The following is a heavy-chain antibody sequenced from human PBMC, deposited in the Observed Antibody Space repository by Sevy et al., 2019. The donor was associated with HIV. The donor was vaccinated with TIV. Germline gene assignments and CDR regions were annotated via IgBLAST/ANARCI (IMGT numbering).Heavy chain of an antibody. CDR1: GGSISSGGYY. CDR3: PRDHKYYDFWSGYSETNGMDV. CDR2: IYYSGST. D-gene: IGHD3-3*01. J-gene: IGHJ6*02. Sequence: SETLSLTCTVSGGSISSGGYYWSWIRQHPGKGLEWIGYIYYSGSTYYNPSLKSRVTISVDTSKNQFSLKLSSVTAADTAVYYCPRDHKYYDFWSGYSETNGMDVWGQGTTVTVSS. V-gene: IGHV4-31*03.